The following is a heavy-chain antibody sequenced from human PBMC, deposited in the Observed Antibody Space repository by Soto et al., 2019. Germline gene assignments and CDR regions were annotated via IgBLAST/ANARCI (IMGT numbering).Heavy chain of an antibody. CDR1: GGSISTYY. CDR2: VYFNGGT. J-gene: IGHJ4*02. CDR3: ARDFYDSGAYGSYVFDY. V-gene: IGHV4-59*01. Sequence: QMQLQESGPGLVKPSETLSLTCTVSGGSISTYYWVWIRLSQGKGLEWIGYVYFNGGTNYNPSLKIRVTISIDTSRNQVSLKMSSVTAADAAVYYCARDFYDSGAYGSYVFDYWGQGTLVTVSS. D-gene: IGHD3-22*01.